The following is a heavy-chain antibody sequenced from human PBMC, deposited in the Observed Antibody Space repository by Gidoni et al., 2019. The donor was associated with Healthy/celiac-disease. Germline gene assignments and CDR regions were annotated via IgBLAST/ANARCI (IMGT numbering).Heavy chain of an antibody. CDR3: TTGIDYYDSSGYYSHYYGMDV. CDR2: IKSKTDGGTT. D-gene: IGHD3-22*01. V-gene: IGHV3-15*01. J-gene: IGHJ6*02. CDR1: GFTFSNAW. Sequence: EVQLVESGGGLVKPGGSLRLSCAGSGFTFSNAWLSWVRRAPGKGLEWVGRIKSKTDGGTTDYAAPVKGRFTISRDDSKTTLYLQMNSLKTEDTAVYYCTTGIDYYDSSGYYSHYYGMDVWGQGTTVTVSS.